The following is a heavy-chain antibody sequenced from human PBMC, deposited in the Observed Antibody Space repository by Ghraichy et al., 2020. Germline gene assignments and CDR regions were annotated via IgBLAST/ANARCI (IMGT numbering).Heavy chain of an antibody. J-gene: IGHJ6*02. Sequence: GGSLRLSCAASGFTFSNYAMSWVRQAPGKGLERVSAISVSGASTYFADSVKGRFTISRDNSKNTLYLQMNSLRAEDTAVYYCAKDRYDSPRYGMDVWGQGTTVTVSS. CDR3: AKDRYDSPRYGMDV. V-gene: IGHV3-23*01. CDR1: GFTFSNYA. D-gene: IGHD3-22*01. CDR2: ISVSGAST.